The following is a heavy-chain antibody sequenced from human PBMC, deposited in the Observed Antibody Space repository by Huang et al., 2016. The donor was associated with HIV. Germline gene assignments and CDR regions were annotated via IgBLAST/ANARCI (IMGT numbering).Heavy chain of an antibody. CDR3: ATKTAAMDI. V-gene: IGHV3-7*01. J-gene: IGHJ6*02. D-gene: IGHD1-7*01. CDR2: IKKEESEK. CDR1: TFTFGAYW. Sequence: VESGGRLVQPGGSIRLSCVGSTFTFGAYWMSWVRACPGEGREWVANIKKEESEKYYGESVKGRFNISRDNAKKVLLLEMNNVRVEDTATYYCATKTAAMDIWGQGTTVTVS.